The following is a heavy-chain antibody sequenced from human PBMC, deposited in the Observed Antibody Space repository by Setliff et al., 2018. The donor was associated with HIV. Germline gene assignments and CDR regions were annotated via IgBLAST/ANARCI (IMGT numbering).Heavy chain of an antibody. V-gene: IGHV1-18*04. D-gene: IGHD6-19*01. J-gene: IGHJ6*02. Sequence: ASVKVSCKASGYTFISYGISWVRQAPGHGLEWMGWISPYNGHTNYAQNFQGRVTMTIDTSTSRAYMELKSLTSDDTAAYFCARLGSGWSDSYYYAMDVWGQGTTVTVSS. CDR3: ARLGSGWSDSYYYAMDV. CDR2: ISPYNGHT. CDR1: GYTFISYG.